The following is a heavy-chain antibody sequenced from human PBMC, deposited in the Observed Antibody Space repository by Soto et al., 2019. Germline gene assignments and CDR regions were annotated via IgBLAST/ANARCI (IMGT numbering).Heavy chain of an antibody. D-gene: IGHD6-19*01. CDR1: GFTFSSYA. Sequence: GGSLRLSCAASGFTFSSYAMTWVRQAPGKGLEWVSGISGSGGSTYYVDSVKGRFTVSRDNSKETLYLHMISLRVEDTALYYCATATSRSGWPKLRNWFGPGGQGTLVTGSS. CDR2: ISGSGGST. J-gene: IGHJ5*02. V-gene: IGHV3-23*01. CDR3: ATATSRSGWPKLRNWFGP.